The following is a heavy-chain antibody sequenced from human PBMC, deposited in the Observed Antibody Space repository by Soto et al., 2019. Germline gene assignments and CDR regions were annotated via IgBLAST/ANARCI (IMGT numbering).Heavy chain of an antibody. Sequence: QLLQSGGGLVQPGGSLTLSCAASGFTFGTTDMSWVRQAPGEGLEWVSTIDGSGGITYYADSVKGRFTISRDNSRKTVDLQLNSLRGDDTALYYCVKNSGWFNTWGPGALVTVSS. CDR2: IDGSGGIT. D-gene: IGHD3-10*01. V-gene: IGHV3-23*01. CDR1: GFTFGTTD. CDR3: VKNSGWFNT. J-gene: IGHJ5*02.